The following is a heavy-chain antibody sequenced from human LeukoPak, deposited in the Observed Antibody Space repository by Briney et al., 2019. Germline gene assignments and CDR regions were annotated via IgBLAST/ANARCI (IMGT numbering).Heavy chain of an antibody. V-gene: IGHV4-39*01. CDR2: IYYSGST. Sequence: SETLSLTCTVSGGSISSSSYYWGWIRQPPGKGLEWIGSIYYSGSTYYNPSLKSRVAKSVDTSKNQFSLKLSSVTAADTAVYYCARQSSSSWYYNYYYGMDVWGQGTTVTVSS. J-gene: IGHJ6*02. CDR3: ARQSSSSWYYNYYYGMDV. D-gene: IGHD6-13*01. CDR1: GGSISSSSYY.